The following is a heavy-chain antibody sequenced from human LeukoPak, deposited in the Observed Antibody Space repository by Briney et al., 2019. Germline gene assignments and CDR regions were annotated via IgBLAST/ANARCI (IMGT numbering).Heavy chain of an antibody. CDR3: ARGGGYYIMDV. CDR2: ISSGSSTM. Sequence: TGGSLRLSCAASGFTFSSYNMNWVRQAPGKGLEWVSFISSGSSTMYYADSVKGRFTISRDNAKNSLYLRMNSLRDEDTAVYSCARGGGYYIMDVWGQGTTVTVSS. J-gene: IGHJ6*02. V-gene: IGHV3-48*02. CDR1: GFTFSSYN. D-gene: IGHD3-10*01.